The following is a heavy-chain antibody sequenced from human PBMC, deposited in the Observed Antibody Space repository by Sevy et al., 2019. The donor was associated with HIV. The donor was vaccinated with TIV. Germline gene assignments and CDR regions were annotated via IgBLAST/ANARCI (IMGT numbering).Heavy chain of an antibody. V-gene: IGHV4-30-4*02. CDR1: GGSVSNGDYY. D-gene: IGHD5-12*01. Sequence: SETLSLTCDVSGGSVSNGDYYWSWIRQPPGKGLEWFGYIYYSGSGYYNPFLKSRVTISVDTSKNQFSLKLKSVDTAIYYCASKRGYTHGPFESWGQGTLVTVSS. CDR3: ASKRGYTHGPFES. CDR2: IYYSGSG. J-gene: IGHJ4*02.